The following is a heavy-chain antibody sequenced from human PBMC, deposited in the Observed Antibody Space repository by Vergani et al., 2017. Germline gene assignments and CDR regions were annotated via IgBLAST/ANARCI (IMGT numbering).Heavy chain of an antibody. D-gene: IGHD4-17*01. Sequence: QVQLVETGGGVVQPGGSLRLYCATSGFSFNTYGAHWVRQAPGKGLEWVAFIGYDGRIKYNVDSVKGRFTISRDTSKKTLSPQMRSLRADDTAVYYCAKDGRENSDYGYFDYWGQGTLVTVSS. CDR1: GFSFNTYG. CDR2: IGYDGRIK. CDR3: AKDGRENSDYGYFDY. J-gene: IGHJ4*02. V-gene: IGHV3-30*02.